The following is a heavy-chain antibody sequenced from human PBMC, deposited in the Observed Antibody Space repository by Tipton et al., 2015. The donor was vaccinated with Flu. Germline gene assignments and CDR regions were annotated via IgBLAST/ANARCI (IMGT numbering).Heavy chain of an antibody. V-gene: IGHV3-11*01. CDR1: GFTFSYYG. J-gene: IGHJ5*02. Sequence: SLRLSCAASGFTFSYYGMNWVRLAPGKGLEWVSYISSLGTITSYADSVRGRFTISRDNAKNSLFLQMNSLRAHDTGVYYCARDLGAKLELRRDWFDHWGQGILVTVSS. CDR2: ISSLGTIT. D-gene: IGHD1-7*01. CDR3: ARDLGAKLELRRDWFDH.